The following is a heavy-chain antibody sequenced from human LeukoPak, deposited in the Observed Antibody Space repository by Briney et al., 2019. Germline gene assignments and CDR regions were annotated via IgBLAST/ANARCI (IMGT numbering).Heavy chain of an antibody. D-gene: IGHD4-17*01. J-gene: IGHJ4*02. CDR3: AKNPGYGDSKRGLDY. Sequence: PGGSLRLSCAASGFTFSSYGMHWVRQAPGKGLEWVAVIRYDGSNKYYADSVKGRFTISRDNSKNTLYLQMNSLRAEDTAVYYCAKNPGYGDSKRGLDYWGQGTLVTVSS. CDR2: IRYDGSNK. CDR1: GFTFSSYG. V-gene: IGHV3-30*02.